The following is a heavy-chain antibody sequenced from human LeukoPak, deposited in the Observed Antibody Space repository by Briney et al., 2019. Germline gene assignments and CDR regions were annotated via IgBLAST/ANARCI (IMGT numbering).Heavy chain of an antibody. D-gene: IGHD5-18*01. J-gene: IGHJ4*02. CDR2: ISSSGSYI. CDR1: GFTFNNAW. CDR3: ARGAGVQVWSSLDY. Sequence: GGSLRLSCAASGFTFNNAWMNWVRQAPGKGLEWVSSISSSGSYIYYADSVKGRFTFSRDNAKNSLYLQMNSMRAEDTAVYYCARGAGVQVWSSLDYWGQGTLVTVSS. V-gene: IGHV3-21*01.